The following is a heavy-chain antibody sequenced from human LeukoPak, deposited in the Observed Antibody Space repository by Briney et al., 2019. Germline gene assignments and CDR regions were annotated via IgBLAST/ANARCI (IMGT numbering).Heavy chain of an antibody. Sequence: GESLKISCKGSGYSFTSYWIGWVRLMPGKGLEWMGIIYPGDSDTRYSPSFQGQVTISADKSISTAYLQWSSLKASDTAMYYCARHGYDSSGYPTYDAFDIWGQGTMVTVSS. CDR2: IYPGDSDT. D-gene: IGHD3-22*01. CDR1: GYSFTSYW. V-gene: IGHV5-51*01. J-gene: IGHJ3*02. CDR3: ARHGYDSSGYPTYDAFDI.